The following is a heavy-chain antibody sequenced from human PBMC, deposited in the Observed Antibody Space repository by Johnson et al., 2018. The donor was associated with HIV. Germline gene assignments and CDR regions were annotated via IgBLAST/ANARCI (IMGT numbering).Heavy chain of an antibody. CDR3: AGVQIISGFNWHYYESSIDAVDI. D-gene: IGHD3-22*01. Sequence: QVQLVESGGGLVKPGGSLRVSCAASGFTFSDYSMSWIRQAPGKGLEWVSYIRSSGSTIYYADSVKGRFTISRDNAKNSLYLQMNSLRAEDTAVYYCAGVQIISGFNWHYYESSIDAVDIWGQGTMFTVSS. V-gene: IGHV3-11*04. CDR1: GFTFSDYS. J-gene: IGHJ3*02. CDR2: IRSSGSTI.